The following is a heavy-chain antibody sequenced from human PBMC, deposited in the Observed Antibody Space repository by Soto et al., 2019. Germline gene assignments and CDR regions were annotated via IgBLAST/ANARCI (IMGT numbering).Heavy chain of an antibody. D-gene: IGHD1-1*01. J-gene: IGHJ4*02. Sequence: QVQLVESGGGVVQPGRSLRLSCAASGFIFSSYGMHWVRQAPGKGLEWVAVISYDGINKYYSDSVKGRFTISRDNSKITLYLQMNSLRAEDTAVYYCAKSVYNWNDGFFDYWGQGTLVTVSS. CDR1: GFIFSSYG. CDR3: AKSVYNWNDGFFDY. CDR2: ISYDGINK. V-gene: IGHV3-30*18.